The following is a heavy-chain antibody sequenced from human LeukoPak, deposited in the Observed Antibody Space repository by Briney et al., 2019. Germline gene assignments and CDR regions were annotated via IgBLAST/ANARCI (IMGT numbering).Heavy chain of an antibody. CDR3: ARGGSSGRQGFDL. J-gene: IGHJ2*01. D-gene: IGHD6-19*01. Sequence: GGSLRLSCAASGFTFSSYWMSWVRQAPGKGLEWVANIKQDGSEKYYVDSVKGRFTISRDNAKNSLYLQMNSLRAEDTAVYYCARGGSSGRQGFDLWGRGTLVTVSS. CDR1: GFTFSSYW. V-gene: IGHV3-7*01. CDR2: IKQDGSEK.